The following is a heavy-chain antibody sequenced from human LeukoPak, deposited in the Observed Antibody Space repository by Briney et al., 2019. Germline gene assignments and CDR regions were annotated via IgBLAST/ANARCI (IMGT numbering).Heavy chain of an antibody. J-gene: IGHJ4*02. V-gene: IGHV1-2*02. D-gene: IGHD3-16*01. CDR3: ARVRYRLAETYIDY. CDR2: VNPNSGDI. CDR1: GYPFIGYY. Sequence: ASVKVSCKTSGYPFIGYYVHWVRQAPGQGLEWMGWVNPNSGDIYYAQKFQGRVTMTSDTSITTAYMELSRLRSDDTAVYYCARVRYRLAETYIDYWGQGTLVTVSS.